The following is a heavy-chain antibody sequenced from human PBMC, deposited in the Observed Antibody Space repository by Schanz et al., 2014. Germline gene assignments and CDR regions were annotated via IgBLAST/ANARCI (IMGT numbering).Heavy chain of an antibody. J-gene: IGHJ4*02. CDR1: GFNFSTHA. D-gene: IGHD1-1*01. V-gene: IGHV3-NL1*01. Sequence: QVQLVESGGGVVQPGRSLRLSCAASGFNFSTHAMHWVRQAPGKGLEWVAAVSSRSDEIKYADSVRGRFTISRDNSKNTLYLQMDSLRAEDTAVYFCAKKVPAYNPFDSWGQGTLVTVSS. CDR3: AKKVPAYNPFDS. CDR2: VSSRSDEI.